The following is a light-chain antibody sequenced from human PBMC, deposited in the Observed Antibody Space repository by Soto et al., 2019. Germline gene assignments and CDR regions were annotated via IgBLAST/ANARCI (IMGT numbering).Light chain of an antibody. Sequence: QSVLTQPTSVSGAPGQRVTISCTGSSSNIGAGYDVHWYQQLPGAAPKLLIYGSTNRPSGVPDRFSGSKSGTSASLAITGLQAEDEADYYCQSYDSSLYVVFGGGTKLTV. CDR2: GST. V-gene: IGLV1-40*01. CDR3: QSYDSSLYVV. J-gene: IGLJ2*01. CDR1: SSNIGAGYD.